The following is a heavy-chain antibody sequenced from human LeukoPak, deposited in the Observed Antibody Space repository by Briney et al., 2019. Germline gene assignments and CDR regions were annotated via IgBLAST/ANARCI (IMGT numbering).Heavy chain of an antibody. CDR3: AREHRNSGSDSHDY. V-gene: IGHV3-48*04. CDR2: ISSSSSTI. J-gene: IGHJ4*02. Sequence: GGSLRLSCAASGFSFSSYSMNWVRQAPGKGLEWVSSISSSSSTIYNADSVKGRFTISRDNAKNSLYLQVNSLRAEDTAVYYCAREHRNSGSDSHDYWGQGTLVTVSS. D-gene: IGHD1-26*01. CDR1: GFSFSSYS.